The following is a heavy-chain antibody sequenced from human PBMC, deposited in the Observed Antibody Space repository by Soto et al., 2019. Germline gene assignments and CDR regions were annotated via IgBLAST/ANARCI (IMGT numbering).Heavy chain of an antibody. J-gene: IGHJ3*02. D-gene: IGHD3-22*01. Sequence: ASVKVSCKASGYTFTGYYMHWVRQAPGQGLEWMGWINPNSGGTNYAQKFQGWVTMTRDTSISTAYMELSRLRSDDTAVYYCARDQTPRYYYDTRPRDFDIWGQGKMVTVSS. CDR2: INPNSGGT. CDR3: ARDQTPRYYYDTRPRDFDI. CDR1: GYTFTGYY. V-gene: IGHV1-2*04.